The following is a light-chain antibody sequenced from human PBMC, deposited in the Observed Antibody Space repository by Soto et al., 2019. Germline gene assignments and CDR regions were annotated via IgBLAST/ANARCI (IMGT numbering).Light chain of an antibody. CDR2: GAP. J-gene: IGKJ2*01. CDR3: QKYGSLYT. V-gene: IGKV3-20*01. Sequence: EIVLTQSPGTLSLSPGERATLSCRASQSVSSSYLAWYQQKPGQATRLLISGAPSRATGIPDRFSGSGYGKDFTLTISRLEPEDFAVYYCQKYGSLYTFGQGTKLEIK. CDR1: QSVSSSY.